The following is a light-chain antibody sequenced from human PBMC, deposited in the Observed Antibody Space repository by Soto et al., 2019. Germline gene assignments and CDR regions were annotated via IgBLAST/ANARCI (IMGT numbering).Light chain of an antibody. V-gene: IGLV2-14*01. CDR3: ISYTGSSTSYV. Sequence: QSVLTQPASVSGSPGQSITISCSGTRSDIGSYNYVAWYQQFPGKTPKILIYGVSNRPSGVSSRFSGSKSGNTASLTISRLQAEDEADYYCISYTGSSTSYVFGSGTKV. J-gene: IGLJ1*01. CDR1: RSDIGSYNY. CDR2: GVS.